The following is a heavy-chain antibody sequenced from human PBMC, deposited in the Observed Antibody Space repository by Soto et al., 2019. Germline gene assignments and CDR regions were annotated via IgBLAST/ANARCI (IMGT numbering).Heavy chain of an antibody. J-gene: IGHJ4*01. CDR1: GLTVSRTQ. CDR3: ARASEPEYSSSIFFDY. V-gene: IGHV3-53*02. Sequence: VALVETGGGLIQPGGSLRLSCAGSGLTVSRTQMSWVRQAPGKGLQWVSVIYSAGSTYYANAVKGRFTISRDISENKIFLELNGLTVADPAVYYCARASEPEYSSSIFFDYWGRGPVVTVSA. CDR2: IYSAGST. D-gene: IGHD6-6*01.